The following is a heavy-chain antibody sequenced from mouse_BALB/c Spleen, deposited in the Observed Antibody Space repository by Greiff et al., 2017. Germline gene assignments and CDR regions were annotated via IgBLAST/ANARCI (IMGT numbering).Heavy chain of an antibody. CDR1: GFSLTGYG. J-gene: IGHJ1*01. V-gene: IGHV2-6-7*01. CDR3: ARNQGWLLPYWYFDV. D-gene: IGHD2-3*01. Sequence: QVQLKQSGPGLVAPSQSLSITCTVSGFSLTGYGVNWVRQPPGKGLEWLGMIWGDGSTDYNSALKSRLSISKDNSKSQVFLKMNSLQANDTAIYYCARNQGWLLPYWYFDVWGAGTTVTVSS. CDR2: IWGDGST.